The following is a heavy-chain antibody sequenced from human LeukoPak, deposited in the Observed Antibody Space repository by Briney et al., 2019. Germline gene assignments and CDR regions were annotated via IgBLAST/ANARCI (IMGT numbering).Heavy chain of an antibody. CDR2: IKQDGSEK. V-gene: IGHV3-7*01. D-gene: IGHD3-10*01. J-gene: IGHJ4*02. CDR3: ARDAMVRGVN. Sequence: GGSLRLSCAASGFTFSNLWMSWVRQAPGRGLEWVANIKQDGSEKYYGDSVKGRFTISRDNAENSLYLQMNSLRAEDTAVYYCARDAMVRGVNWGQGTLVTVSS. CDR1: GFTFSNLW.